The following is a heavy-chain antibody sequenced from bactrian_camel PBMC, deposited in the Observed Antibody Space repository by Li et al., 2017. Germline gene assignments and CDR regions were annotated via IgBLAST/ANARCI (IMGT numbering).Heavy chain of an antibody. V-gene: IGHV3S55*01. J-gene: IGHJ4*01. CDR3: AAGGCYYADYDVPWPQGLVPMQSHEYKY. CDR2: IVNVDST. D-gene: IGHD4*01. Sequence: HVQLVESGGGSVQAGGSLRLSCAASRYTSSSYCMAWFRQAPGKEREGVASIVNVDSTTYADSVKGRFTLSRDNAKNTLFLQMDSLKPEVSGMYYCAAGGCYYADYDVPWPQGLVPMQSHEYKYWGQGTQVTVS. CDR1: RYTSSSYC.